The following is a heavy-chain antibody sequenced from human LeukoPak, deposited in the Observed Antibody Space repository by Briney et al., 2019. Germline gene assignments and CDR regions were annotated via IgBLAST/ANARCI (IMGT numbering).Heavy chain of an antibody. J-gene: IGHJ3*02. CDR3: ARRWYSSSSAFDI. CDR2: IYYSGST. CDR1: GFTFSSYE. V-gene: IGHV4-39*01. Sequence: GSLRLSCAASGFTFSSYEMNWVRQAPGKGLEWIGSIYYSGSTYYNPSLKSRVTISVDTSKNQFSLKLSSVTAADTAVYYCARRWYSSSSAFDIWGQGTMVTVSS. D-gene: IGHD6-6*01.